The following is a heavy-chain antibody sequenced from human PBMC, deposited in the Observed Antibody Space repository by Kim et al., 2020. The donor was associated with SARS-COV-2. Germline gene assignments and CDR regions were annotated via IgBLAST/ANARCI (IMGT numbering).Heavy chain of an antibody. CDR2: ISWNSGSI. Sequence: GGSLRLSCAASGFTFDDYAMHWVRQAPGKGLEWVSGISWNSGSIGYADSVKGRFTISRDNAKNSLYLQMNSLRAEDTALYYCAKDSVWELLGGWFDPWGQGTLVTVSS. CDR3: AKDSVWELLGGWFDP. D-gene: IGHD1-26*01. CDR1: GFTFDDYA. V-gene: IGHV3-9*01. J-gene: IGHJ5*02.